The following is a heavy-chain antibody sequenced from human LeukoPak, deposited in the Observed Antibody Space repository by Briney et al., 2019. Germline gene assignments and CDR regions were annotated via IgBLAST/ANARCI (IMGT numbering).Heavy chain of an antibody. J-gene: IGHJ4*02. V-gene: IGHV4-59*11. CDR2: IYYSGST. Sequence: PSETLSLTCTVSGGSISSHYWSWIRQPPGKGLEWIGYIYYSGSTNYNPSLTSRVTISVDTSKNQFSLKLSSVTAADTAVYYCARVGRKQLWLGGIDYWGQGTLVTVSS. CDR3: ARVGRKQLWLGGIDY. D-gene: IGHD5-18*01. CDR1: GGSISSHY.